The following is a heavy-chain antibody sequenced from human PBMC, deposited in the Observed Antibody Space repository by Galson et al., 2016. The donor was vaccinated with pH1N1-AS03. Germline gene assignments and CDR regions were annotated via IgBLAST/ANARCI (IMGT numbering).Heavy chain of an antibody. J-gene: IGHJ5*02. CDR3: ARHGTHGYSNWFDP. CDR2: IYPGDSDT. Sequence: QSGAEVTKPGQSLKISCKGSGYTFDHYWIGWVRQMPGKGLEWMGIIYPGDSDTRYNPSFQGQVTITADKSITTAYLQWSSLKASDTAIHYCARHGTHGYSNWFDPWGQGTLVTVSS. V-gene: IGHV5-51*01. D-gene: IGHD3-22*01. CDR1: GYTFDHYW.